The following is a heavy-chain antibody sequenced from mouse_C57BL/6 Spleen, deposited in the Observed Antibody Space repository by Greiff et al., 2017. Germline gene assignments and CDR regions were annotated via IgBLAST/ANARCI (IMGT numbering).Heavy chain of an antibody. CDR3: ARGEDGYYYAMDY. D-gene: IGHD2-3*01. CDR1: GYTFTSYW. J-gene: IGHJ4*01. CDR2: IYPGSGST. V-gene: IGHV1-55*01. Sequence: QVQLQQPGAELVKPGASVKMSCKASGYTFTSYWITWVKQRPGQGLEWIGDIYPGSGSTNYNEKFKSKATLTVDTSSSTAYMQLSSLSSEDSAVYYCARGEDGYYYAMDYWGQGTSVTVSS.